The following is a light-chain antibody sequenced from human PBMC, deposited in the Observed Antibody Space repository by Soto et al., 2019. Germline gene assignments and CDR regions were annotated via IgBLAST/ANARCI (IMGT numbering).Light chain of an antibody. CDR2: EVS. V-gene: IGLV2-14*01. CDR3: SAYTTSSTLWV. CDR1: SSDVGGYNY. J-gene: IGLJ3*02. Sequence: QSVLTQPASVSGSPGQSITISCTGTSSDVGGYNYVSWYQQHPGKAPKLMIYEVSNRPSGVSNRFSGSKSGTTASLTISGLQAEDEADYYCSAYTTSSTLWVFGGGTKLTVL.